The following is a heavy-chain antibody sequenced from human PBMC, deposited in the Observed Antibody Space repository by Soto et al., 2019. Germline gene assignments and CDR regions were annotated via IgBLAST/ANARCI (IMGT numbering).Heavy chain of an antibody. J-gene: IGHJ5*02. CDR3: ARSMGLYCSGGSCYGGDWFDP. CDR1: GGSISSYY. V-gene: IGHV4-59*01. D-gene: IGHD2-15*01. Sequence: QVQLQESGPGLVKPSETLSLTCTVSGGSISSYYWSWIRQPPGKGLEWIGYIYYSGSTNYNPSLKSRVPIAVDTDKNQFSLKLSSVTAADTAVYYCARSMGLYCSGGSCYGGDWFDPWGQGTVVTVSS. CDR2: IYYSGST.